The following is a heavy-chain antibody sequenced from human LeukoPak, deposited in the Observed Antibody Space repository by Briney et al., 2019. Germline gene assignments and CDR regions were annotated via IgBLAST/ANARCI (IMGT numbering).Heavy chain of an antibody. CDR2: ISHSGST. CDR1: GGSISSTHW. V-gene: IGHV4-4*02. CDR3: ASKEWGSSRPFDC. Sequence: SGTLSLTCAVSGGSISSTHWWNWVRQPPGKGLEWVGEISHSGSTNYNPSLKSRVTISVDKSENQFSLRLSSVTAADTAVYYCASKEWGSSRPFDCWGQGTLVTVSS. J-gene: IGHJ4*02. D-gene: IGHD6-13*01.